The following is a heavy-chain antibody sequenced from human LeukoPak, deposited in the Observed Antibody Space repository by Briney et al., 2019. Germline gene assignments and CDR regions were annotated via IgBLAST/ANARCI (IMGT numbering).Heavy chain of an antibody. J-gene: IGHJ6*02. D-gene: IGHD5-18*01. CDR3: ARVKGLSAMVLGGMDV. CDR2: IGAYNGNT. Sequence: EASVKLSCKASGYTFNSYGISWVRQAPGQGLEWMGWIGAYNGNTNYAQKLQGRVTMTTDTSTSTAYMELRSLRSDDTAVYYCARVKGLSAMVLGGMDVWGQGTTVTVSS. V-gene: IGHV1-18*01. CDR1: GYTFNSYG.